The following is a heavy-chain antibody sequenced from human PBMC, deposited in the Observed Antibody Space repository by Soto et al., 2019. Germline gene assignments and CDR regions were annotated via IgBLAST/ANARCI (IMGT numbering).Heavy chain of an antibody. J-gene: IGHJ3*02. CDR2: ISGSGGST. CDR1: GFTFSSYA. CDR3: AKDCNECLGAFDI. Sequence: GGSLRLSCAASGFTFSSYATSWVRQAPGKGLEWVSAISGSGGSTYYADSVKGRFTISRDNSKNTLYLQMNSLRAEDTAVYYCAKDCNECLGAFDIWGQGTMVTVSS. V-gene: IGHV3-23*01. D-gene: IGHD1-1*01.